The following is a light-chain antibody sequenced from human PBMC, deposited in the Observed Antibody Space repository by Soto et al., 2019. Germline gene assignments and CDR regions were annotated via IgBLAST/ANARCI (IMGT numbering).Light chain of an antibody. V-gene: IGLV1-40*01. CDR1: SSNIGAGYD. Sequence: QLVLTQPPSVSGAPGQRVTISCTGSSSNIGAGYDVHWYQQLPGTAPKLLIYANNNRPSGVPVRFSGSKSGTSASLAITGLQAEDEADYYCQSYDSRLTVVFGGGTKLTVL. CDR3: QSYDSRLTVV. J-gene: IGLJ2*01. CDR2: ANN.